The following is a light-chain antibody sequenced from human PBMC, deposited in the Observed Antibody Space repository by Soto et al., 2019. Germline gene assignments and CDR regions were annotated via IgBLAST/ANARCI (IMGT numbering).Light chain of an antibody. Sequence: DIQMTQSPSSLSASVGDRVTITCRASHPIHLNLVWFQQKPGKAPKSLIYAATNLQSGVPSRFSGSGGGTDFSLTISSLQPEDVATYYCQHYQRYPPSFGGGTKLEIK. V-gene: IGKV1-16*01. J-gene: IGKJ4*01. CDR1: HPIHLN. CDR3: QHYQRYPPS. CDR2: AAT.